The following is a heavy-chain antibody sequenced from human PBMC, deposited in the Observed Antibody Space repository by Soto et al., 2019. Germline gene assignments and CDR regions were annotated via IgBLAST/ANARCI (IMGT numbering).Heavy chain of an antibody. V-gene: IGHV1-69*13. CDR2: IIPIFGTA. CDR3: ANGVVITWYWFDP. J-gene: IGHJ5*02. Sequence: SXKMSFKASGGTXISYAICMVRQAPGQGLEWMGGIIPIFGTAKYAQKFRGRVTITADEYTSTAYMELRSLRSEDTAVYYCANGVVITWYWFDPWGQGTLVTVS. D-gene: IGHD3-3*01. CDR1: GGTXISYA.